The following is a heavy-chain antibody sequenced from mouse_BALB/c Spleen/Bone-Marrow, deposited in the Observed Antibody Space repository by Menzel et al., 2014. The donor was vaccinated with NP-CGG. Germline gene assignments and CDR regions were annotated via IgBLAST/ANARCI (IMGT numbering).Heavy chain of an antibody. Sequence: QVQLQQSGPGLVAPSQSLSITCTVSGFSLTSYGVHWVRQPPGKGLEWLGVIWAGGSTNYNSALMSRLSISKDNSKGQVFLKMNSLQTDDTALYYCATLRVVRGYWGQGTLVTVSA. D-gene: IGHD1-1*01. CDR3: ATLRVVRGY. CDR2: IWAGGST. CDR1: GFSLTSYG. J-gene: IGHJ3*01. V-gene: IGHV2-9*02.